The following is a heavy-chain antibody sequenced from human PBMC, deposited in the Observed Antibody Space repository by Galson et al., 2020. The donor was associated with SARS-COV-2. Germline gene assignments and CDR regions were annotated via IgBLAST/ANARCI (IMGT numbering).Heavy chain of an antibody. V-gene: IGHV3-30*04. CDR1: GFTFSSYA. D-gene: IGHD2-2*01. CDR3: ARDPPSCWTLGAFDI. Sequence: GESLKISCAASGFTFSSYAMHWVRQAPGKGLEWVAVISYDGSNKYYADSVKGRFTISRDNSKNTLYLQMNSLRAEVTAVYYCARDPPSCWTLGAFDIWGQGTMVTVSS. CDR2: ISYDGSNK. J-gene: IGHJ3*02.